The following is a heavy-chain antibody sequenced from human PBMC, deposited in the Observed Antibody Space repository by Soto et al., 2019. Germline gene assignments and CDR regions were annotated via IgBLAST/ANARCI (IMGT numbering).Heavy chain of an antibody. Sequence: QVQLQESGPGLVKPSQTLSLTCTVSGGSISSGGYYWSWIRQHPGKGLEWIGYIYYSGSTYYNSSLKSRVTISVDTSKNQFSLKLSSVPAAVTAVYYCARVWDSSGPNFDYWGQGTLVTVSS. J-gene: IGHJ4*02. CDR1: GGSISSGGYY. V-gene: IGHV4-31*03. CDR3: ARVWDSSGPNFDY. D-gene: IGHD3-22*01. CDR2: IYYSGST.